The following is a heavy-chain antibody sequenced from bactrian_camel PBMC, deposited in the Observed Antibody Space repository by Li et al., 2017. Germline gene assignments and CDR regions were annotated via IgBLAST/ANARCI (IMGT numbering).Heavy chain of an antibody. CDR1: GFTFSNFA. Sequence: VQLVESGGGLVQPGGSLRVSCTASGFTFSNFAMSWVRQVTGKGLEWVSGIKNDGTTTHYADSVKGRFTISRDNAKNTLYLQMNSLKPEDTAVYYCATGPHYLVAGRVVKCWSGFSTGARGPRSPSP. CDR3: ATGPHYLVAGRVVKCWSGFST. V-gene: IGHV3S31*01. J-gene: IGHJ4*01. D-gene: IGHD6*01. CDR2: IKNDGTTT.